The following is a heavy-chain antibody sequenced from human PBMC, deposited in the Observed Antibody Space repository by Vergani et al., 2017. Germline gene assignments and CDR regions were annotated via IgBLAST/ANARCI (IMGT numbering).Heavy chain of an antibody. D-gene: IGHD2-21*01. CDR2: INPSGGST. CDR1: GYTFTSYY. J-gene: IGHJ3*02. Sequence: QVQLVQSGAEVKKPGASVKVSCKASGYTFTSYYMHWVRQAPGQGLEWMGIINPSGGSTSYAQKLQGRVTMTTDTSTSTAYMELRSLRSDDTAVYYCAREPICGGDCYDAFDIWGQGTMVTVSS. CDR3: AREPICGGDCYDAFDI. V-gene: IGHV1-46*01.